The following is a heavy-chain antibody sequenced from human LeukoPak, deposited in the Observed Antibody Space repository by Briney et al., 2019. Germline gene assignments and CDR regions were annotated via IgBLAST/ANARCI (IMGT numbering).Heavy chain of an antibody. J-gene: IGHJ5*02. D-gene: IGHD6-19*01. Sequence: PSETLSLTCAVYGGSFSGYYWSWIRQPPGKGLEWIGEINHSGSTNYNPSLKSRVTISVDTSKTQFSLTLSSVTAADTAVYYCARGGHGGWYRNWFDPWGQGTLVTVSS. CDR3: ARGGHGGWYRNWFDP. V-gene: IGHV4-34*01. CDR1: GGSFSGYY. CDR2: INHSGST.